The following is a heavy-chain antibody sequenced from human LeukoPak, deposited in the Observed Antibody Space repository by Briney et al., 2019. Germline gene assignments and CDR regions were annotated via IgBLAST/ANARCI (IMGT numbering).Heavy chain of an antibody. CDR2: IKQDGTET. CDR3: ARGPDYDILADYFDY. CDR1: GFTFSSYW. Sequence: PGGSLRLSCAASGFTFSSYWMSWVRQAPGKGLEWVANIKQDGTETYYVDSVRGRFTISRDNAKNSLYLQMNSLRAEDTAVYYCARGPDYDILADYFDYWGQGTLVTVSS. D-gene: IGHD3-9*01. J-gene: IGHJ4*02. V-gene: IGHV3-7*01.